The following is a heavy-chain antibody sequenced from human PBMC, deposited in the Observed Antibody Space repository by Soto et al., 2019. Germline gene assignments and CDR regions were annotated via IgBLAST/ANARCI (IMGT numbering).Heavy chain of an antibody. CDR1: GFSFSSYS. D-gene: IGHD4-4*01. Sequence: VGSLRLSCAASGFSFSSYSMSWIRQAPGKGLEWLAHIHENGHFKFYVDSVKGRFTISRDDALNSLYLQMNSLRAEDTAMYYCARDEGVPINYRFDYWGQGTLVTI. CDR3: ARDEGVPINYRFDY. J-gene: IGHJ4*02. CDR2: IHENGHFK. V-gene: IGHV3-7*03.